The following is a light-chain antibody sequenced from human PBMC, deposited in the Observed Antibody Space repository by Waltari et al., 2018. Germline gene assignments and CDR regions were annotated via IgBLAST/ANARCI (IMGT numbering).Light chain of an antibody. CDR1: SSDVGGYNY. J-gene: IGLJ2*01. CDR3: ASYTSTRTVV. Sequence: QSALTQPASVSGSPGQSITISSSGTSSDVGGYNYVSWYQQHPGNAPKLIIFDVTRWPSGVSNRFSGSKSGNTASLTIFGLQAEDEADYYCASYTSTRTVVFGGGTRVTVL. V-gene: IGLV2-14*03. CDR2: DVT.